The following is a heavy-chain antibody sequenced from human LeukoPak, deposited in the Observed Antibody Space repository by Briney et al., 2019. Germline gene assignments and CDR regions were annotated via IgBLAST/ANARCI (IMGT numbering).Heavy chain of an antibody. CDR1: GFTFSSYS. J-gene: IGHJ3*02. CDR2: ISSSSSYI. V-gene: IGHV3-21*01. CDR3: AREVQGSGSRGFDI. D-gene: IGHD3-10*01. Sequence: GGSLRLSCAASGFTFSSYSMNWVRQAPGKGLEWVSSISSSSSYIYYADSVKGRFTISRDNAKNTLYLQMNSLRPEDTAVYYCAREVQGSGSRGFDIWGQGTMVTVSS.